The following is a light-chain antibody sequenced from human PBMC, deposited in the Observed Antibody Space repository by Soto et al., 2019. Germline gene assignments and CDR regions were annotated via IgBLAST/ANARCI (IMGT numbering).Light chain of an antibody. V-gene: IGKV1-5*03. CDR1: QNINSW. J-gene: IGKJ1*01. Sequence: DIQMTQSPSTLSASVGDRVTITCRASQNINSWLAWYQQKPGKAPKLLIYKASSLESGVPSRFSGSGSGTEFTLTIRSLRPDDFATYYCQQYNTYWTFGQGTKVEIK. CDR2: KAS. CDR3: QQYNTYWT.